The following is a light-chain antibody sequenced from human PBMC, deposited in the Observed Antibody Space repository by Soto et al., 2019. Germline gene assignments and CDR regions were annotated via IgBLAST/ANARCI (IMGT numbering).Light chain of an antibody. CDR1: QSISSY. CDR2: DAS. CDR3: QQRMNWPRT. Sequence: EIVLTQSPATLSLSPGERATVSCRASQSISSYLAWYQQRPGQAPRLLMYDASNRATGIPARFSGSGSGTDFTLTISSLEPEDLSVYYCQQRMNWPRTFGQGTKVDIK. V-gene: IGKV3-11*01. J-gene: IGKJ1*01.